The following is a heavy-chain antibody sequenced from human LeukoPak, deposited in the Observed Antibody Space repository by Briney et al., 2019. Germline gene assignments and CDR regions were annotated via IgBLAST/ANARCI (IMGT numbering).Heavy chain of an antibody. V-gene: IGHV1-2*02. Sequence: ASVKVSCKASGYTFTGYYMHWVRQAPGQGLEWMGWINPNSGGTNYAQKFQGRVTMTRDTSISPAYMELSRLRSDDTAVYYCARVVVVAATPWGSFDPWGQGTLVTVSS. CDR2: INPNSGGT. D-gene: IGHD2-15*01. CDR3: ARVVVVAATPWGSFDP. J-gene: IGHJ5*02. CDR1: GYTFTGYY.